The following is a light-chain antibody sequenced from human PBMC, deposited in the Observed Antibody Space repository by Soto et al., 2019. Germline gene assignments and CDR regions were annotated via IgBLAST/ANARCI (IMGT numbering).Light chain of an antibody. CDR1: QSVNNY. J-gene: IGKJ1*01. V-gene: IGKV3-11*01. Sequence: IVLTQYPATLSLSPGERATLSCRASQSVNNYLAWYQQKPGQAPRLLIYDTSDRASGIPARFSGSGSGTDFTLTISSLEPEDFAVFYCQQRSVWPWTFGQGSKVDI. CDR3: QQRSVWPWT. CDR2: DTS.